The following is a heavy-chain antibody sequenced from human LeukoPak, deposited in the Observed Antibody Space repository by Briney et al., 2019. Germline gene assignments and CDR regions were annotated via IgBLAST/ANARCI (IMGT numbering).Heavy chain of an antibody. CDR2: IYYSGST. CDR1: GGSISSYY. CDR3: ARLGYYYGSGSSDY. J-gene: IGHJ4*02. Sequence: ETLSLTCTVSGGSISSYYWSWIRQPPGKGLEWIGYIYYSGSTNYNPSLKSRVTISVDTSKNQFSLKLSSVTAADTAVYHCARLGYYYGSGSSDYWGQGTLVTVSS. V-gene: IGHV4-59*08. D-gene: IGHD3-10*01.